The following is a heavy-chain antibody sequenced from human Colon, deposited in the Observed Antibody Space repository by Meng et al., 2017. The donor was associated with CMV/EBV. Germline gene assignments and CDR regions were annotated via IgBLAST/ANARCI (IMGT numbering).Heavy chain of an antibody. CDR3: VRDSLGVLSPDAFHF. D-gene: IGHD2-8*02. J-gene: IGHJ3*01. V-gene: IGHV3-21*01. CDR2: ISSSGRYI. CDR1: GFTFTAYS. Sequence: GESLKISCSASGFTFTAYSMNWVRQAPGKGLEWVSFISSSGRYIYYAASVRGRFTVSRDNAGDTLYLEISSLRVEDTALYYCVRDSLGVLSPDAFHFWGHGTMVTVSS.